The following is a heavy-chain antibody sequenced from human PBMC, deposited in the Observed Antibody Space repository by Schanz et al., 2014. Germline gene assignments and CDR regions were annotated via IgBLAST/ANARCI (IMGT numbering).Heavy chain of an antibody. CDR2: IYYSGST. CDR3: AREYSSFDY. V-gene: IGHV4-39*07. CDR1: GGSISSSSYF. D-gene: IGHD6-19*01. Sequence: QLQLQESGPGLVKPSETLSLTCTVSGGSISSSSYFWGWIRQPPGKGLEWIGYIYYSGSTDYNPSLKSRVTMSVDTSKNQFSLKLSSVTAADTAAYYCAREYSSFDYWGQGTLVTVSS. J-gene: IGHJ4*02.